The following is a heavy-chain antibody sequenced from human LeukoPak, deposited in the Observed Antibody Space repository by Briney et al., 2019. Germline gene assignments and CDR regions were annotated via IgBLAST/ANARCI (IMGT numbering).Heavy chain of an antibody. D-gene: IGHD1-26*01. CDR2: ISNSGGST. CDR3: AKDGGGSYSYFDY. Sequence: GGSLRPSCAASGFTFSSYGMSWVRQAPGKGLEWVSSISNSGGSTYHADSVKGRFTISRDNSKNTLYLQMNSLRAEDTAVYYCAKDGGGSYSYFDYWGQGTLVTVSS. J-gene: IGHJ4*02. CDR1: GFTFSSYG. V-gene: IGHV3-23*01.